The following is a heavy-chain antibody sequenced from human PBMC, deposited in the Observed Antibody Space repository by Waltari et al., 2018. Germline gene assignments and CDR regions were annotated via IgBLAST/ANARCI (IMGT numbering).Heavy chain of an antibody. CDR2: VIPSWGTE. CDR3: AKASARRSMDV. Sequence: QVQLVQSGAEVKKHGSSVKVSCKASGGSFSSYAISWVRQAPGQGLELMGRVIPSWGTENYEQKFQGRVMITEDKCTSTAYMELNSLRAEDTAVYYCAKASARRSMDVWGKGTTVTVSA. J-gene: IGHJ6*04. D-gene: IGHD6-6*01. CDR1: GGSFSSYA. V-gene: IGHV1-69*08.